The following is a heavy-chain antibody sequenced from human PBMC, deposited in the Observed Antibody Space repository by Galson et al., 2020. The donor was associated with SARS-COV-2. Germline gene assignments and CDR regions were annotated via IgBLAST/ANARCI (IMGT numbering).Heavy chain of an antibody. CDR3: ATGGAIYGGNSMDAFDI. D-gene: IGHD2-21*02. V-gene: IGHV1-24*01. J-gene: IGHJ3*02. CDR2: FDPEDGET. CDR1: GYTLTELS. Sequence: ASVKVSCKVSGYTLTELSMHWVRQAPGKGLEWMGGFDPEDGETIYAQKFQGRVTMTEDTSTDTAYMELSSLRSEDTAVYYCATGGAIYGGNSMDAFDIWGQGTMVTVSS.